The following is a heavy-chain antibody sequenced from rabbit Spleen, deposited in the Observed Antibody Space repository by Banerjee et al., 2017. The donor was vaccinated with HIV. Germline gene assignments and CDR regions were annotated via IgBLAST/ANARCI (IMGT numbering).Heavy chain of an antibody. CDR3: ARSPNNAAVYGYTNDL. CDR1: GFTLSSYW. Sequence: QEQLVESGGGLVKPEGSLKLSCTASGFTLSSYWICWVRQAPGKGPEWIACIYAGSSGTTYYASWAKGRFTISKTSSTVTLQMTSLTAADTATYFCARSPNNAAVYGYTNDLWGPGTLVTVS. D-gene: IGHD6-1*01. CDR2: IYAGSSGTT. J-gene: IGHJ4*01. V-gene: IGHV1S45*01.